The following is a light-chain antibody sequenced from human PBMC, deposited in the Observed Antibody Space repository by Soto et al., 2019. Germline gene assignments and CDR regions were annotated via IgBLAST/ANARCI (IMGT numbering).Light chain of an antibody. CDR2: GAS. J-gene: IGKJ5*01. Sequence: IVMTQSPATLSVSPGERATLSCGASQSVSINLAWYQQKPGQAPRLLIYGASTRATGIPARFSGSGSGTDFTLTISSLQSEDFAVYYCQQYSNWPPITFGQGTRLEIK. V-gene: IGKV3-15*01. CDR3: QQYSNWPPIT. CDR1: QSVSIN.